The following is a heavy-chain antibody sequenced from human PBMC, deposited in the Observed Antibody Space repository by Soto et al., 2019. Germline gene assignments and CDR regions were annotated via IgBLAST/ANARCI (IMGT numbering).Heavy chain of an antibody. CDR1: GYTFTSYD. CDR2: MNPNSGNT. D-gene: IGHD6-13*01. V-gene: IGHV1-8*01. Sequence: ASVKVSCKASGYTFTSYDINWVRQATGQGLEWMGWMNPNSGNTGYAQKFQGRVTMTRNTSISTAYMELSSLRSEDTAVYYCARGPRRYSSTRVDYYYYYMDVWGKGTTVTVSS. J-gene: IGHJ6*03. CDR3: ARGPRRYSSTRVDYYYYYMDV.